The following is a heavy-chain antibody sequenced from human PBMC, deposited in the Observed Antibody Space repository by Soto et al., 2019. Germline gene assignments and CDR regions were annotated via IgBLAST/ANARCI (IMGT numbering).Heavy chain of an antibody. V-gene: IGHV4-4*07. CDR1: GGSISSYY. Sequence: QVQLQESGPGLVKPSETLSLTCIVSGGSISSYYWSWIRQPAVKGLERIGRVYPSGSTNYNPYRKSRITMAVDTSKNECALRPGSVTAADTAVYYCARGGSSSWADDFQHCFQGTLVTVSS. D-gene: IGHD6-13*01. CDR3: ARGGSSSWADDFQH. J-gene: IGHJ1*01. CDR2: VYPSGST.